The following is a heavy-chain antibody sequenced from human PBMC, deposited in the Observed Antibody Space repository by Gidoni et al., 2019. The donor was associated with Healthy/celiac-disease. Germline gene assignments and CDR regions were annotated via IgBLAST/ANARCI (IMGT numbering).Heavy chain of an antibody. J-gene: IGHJ1*01. CDR3: AKGYYDSSKDSAYFQH. V-gene: IGHV3-23*01. Sequence: EVQLLESGGGLVQPGGSLRLSCAASGFTFTRYAMSWVRQAPGKGLECVSAISGSGGSTYYADAVKGRFTISRDNSKNTLYLQMNSLRAEDTAVYYCAKGYYDSSKDSAYFQHWGQGTLVTVSS. CDR1: GFTFTRYA. CDR2: ISGSGGST. D-gene: IGHD3-22*01.